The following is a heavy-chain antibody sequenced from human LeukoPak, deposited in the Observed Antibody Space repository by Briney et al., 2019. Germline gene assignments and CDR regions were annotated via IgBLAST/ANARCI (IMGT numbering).Heavy chain of an antibody. CDR1: GFTFSTYA. CDR3: ARVRQLEGNNWFDP. V-gene: IGHV3-30-3*01. Sequence: GGSLRLSCAASGFTFSTYAMHWVRQAPGKGLEWVAVIPYDGSNKYYADSVKGRFTIYRDNSNNTLYLQMNSLRAEDTVVYYCARVRQLEGNNWFDPWGQGTLVTVSS. J-gene: IGHJ5*02. CDR2: IPYDGSNK. D-gene: IGHD5-24*01.